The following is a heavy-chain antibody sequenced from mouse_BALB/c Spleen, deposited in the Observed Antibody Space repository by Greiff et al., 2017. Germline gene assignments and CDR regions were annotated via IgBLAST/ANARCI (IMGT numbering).Heavy chain of an antibody. CDR2: ISNGGGST. J-gene: IGHJ2*01. D-gene: IGHD2-1*01. Sequence: EVKLVESGGGLVQPGGSLKLSCAASGFTFSSYTMSWVRQTPEKRLEWVAYISNGGGSTYYPDTVKGRFTISRDNAKNTLYLQMSSLKSEDTAMYYCARRAYGNHFDYWGQGTTLTVSS. V-gene: IGHV5-12-2*01. CDR1: GFTFSSYT. CDR3: ARRAYGNHFDY.